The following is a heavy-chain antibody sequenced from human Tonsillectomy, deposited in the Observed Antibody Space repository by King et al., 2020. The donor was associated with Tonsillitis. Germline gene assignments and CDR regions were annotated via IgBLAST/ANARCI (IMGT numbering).Heavy chain of an antibody. CDR1: GFTFTNSA. J-gene: IGHJ3*02. CDR2: IVLGSGDT. Sequence: QLVQSGPEVKKPATSVKVSCKASGFTFTNSAVQWVRQARGQRLEWMGWIVLGSGDTDYAQRFQDRVTITRDLSTSTAYMEMSSLRSDDTAVYYCAMYYYDAGARYASYDGALDIWGQGTMVTVSS. D-gene: IGHD3-22*01. V-gene: IGHV1-58*01. CDR3: AMYYYDAGARYASYDGALDI.